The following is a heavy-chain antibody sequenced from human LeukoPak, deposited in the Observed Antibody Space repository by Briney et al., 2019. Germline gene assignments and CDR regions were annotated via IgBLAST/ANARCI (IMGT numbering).Heavy chain of an antibody. J-gene: IGHJ4*02. D-gene: IGHD2-15*01. CDR1: GFTFSGSA. V-gene: IGHV3-73*01. CDR3: TRRRGCSGGSCHYDFDY. CDR2: TRSKANSYAT. Sequence: GGSRRLSCAASGFTFSGSAMHWVRQASGKGLEWVGRTRSKANSYATAYAASVKGGFTIPRDDSKNTAYLQMNSLKTEDTAVYCCTRRRGCSGGSCHYDFDYWGQGTLVTVSS.